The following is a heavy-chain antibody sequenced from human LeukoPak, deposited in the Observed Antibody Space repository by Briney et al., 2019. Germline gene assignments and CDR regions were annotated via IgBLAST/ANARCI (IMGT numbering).Heavy chain of an antibody. CDR3: ARESGITMLRGAHTP. CDR1: AFTFSSYE. V-gene: IGHV3-48*03. Sequence: GGSLSLSCVASAFTFSSYEMTWVRQAPGKGLEWLSYISSSGSTIYYADSVKGRFPVSRDNAKNSLYLQMNSLRAEDTAVYYCARESGITMLRGAHTPWGQGILVTVSS. J-gene: IGHJ5*02. D-gene: IGHD3-10*01. CDR2: ISSSGSTI.